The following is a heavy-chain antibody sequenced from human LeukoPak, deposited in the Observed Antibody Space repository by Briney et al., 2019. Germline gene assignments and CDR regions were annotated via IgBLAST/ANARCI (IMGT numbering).Heavy chain of an antibody. J-gene: IGHJ6*02. CDR1: GFTFSSYS. V-gene: IGHV3-21*04. Sequence: GGSLRLSCAASGFTFSSYSMNWVRQAPGKGLEWVSSISSSSSYIYYADSVKGRFTISRDNAKNSLYLQMNSLRADDTAVYYCARGSDCSSTSCSCMDVWGQGTTVTVSS. D-gene: IGHD2-2*01. CDR2: ISSSSSYI. CDR3: ARGSDCSSTSCSCMDV.